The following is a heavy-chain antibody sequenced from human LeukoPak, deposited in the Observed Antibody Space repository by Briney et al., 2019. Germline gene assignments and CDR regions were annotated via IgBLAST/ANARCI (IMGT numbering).Heavy chain of an antibody. Sequence: PSETLSLTCTVSGDSMTNYYWNWIRQPPGTGLEWIGYIHHSGTTNYNPSLKSRLTMSVDTSKNQFSLKLTSVSAADTAMYFCAKTGSLMGRVFDYWGQGIQVIVSS. D-gene: IGHD3-10*01. V-gene: IGHV4-59*01. CDR1: GDSMTNYY. CDR3: AKTGSLMGRVFDY. CDR2: IHHSGTT. J-gene: IGHJ4*02.